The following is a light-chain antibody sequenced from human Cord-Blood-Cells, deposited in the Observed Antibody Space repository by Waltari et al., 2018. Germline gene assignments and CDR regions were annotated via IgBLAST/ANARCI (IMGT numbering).Light chain of an antibody. V-gene: IGLV3-25*03. CDR2: KDS. CDR1: ALPKQY. J-gene: IGLJ1*01. Sequence: SYELTQPPSVSVSPGQTARITCSGDALPKQYAYWYQQKQGQAPGLVKYKDSERPSGIPERFSGSSSGTTVTLTISGVQAEDEADYYCQSADSSGTYYVFGTGTKVTVL. CDR3: QSADSSGTYYV.